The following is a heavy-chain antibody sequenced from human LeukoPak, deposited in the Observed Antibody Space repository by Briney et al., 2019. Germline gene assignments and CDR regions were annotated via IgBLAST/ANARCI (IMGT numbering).Heavy chain of an antibody. CDR2: ISSSGSTI. CDR3: ARGYYDSSGYHYADY. V-gene: IGHV3-48*03. D-gene: IGHD3-22*01. J-gene: IGHJ4*02. Sequence: GGSLRLSCAASGFTFSSYEMNWVRQAPGKGLEWVSYISSSGSTIYYADSVKGRFTISRDNAKNSLYLQMNSLRAEDTAVYYCARGYYDSSGYHYADYWGQGTLVTVSS. CDR1: GFTFSSYE.